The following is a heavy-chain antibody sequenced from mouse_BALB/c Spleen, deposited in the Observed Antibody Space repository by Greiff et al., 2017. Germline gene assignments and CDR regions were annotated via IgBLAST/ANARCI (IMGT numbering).Heavy chain of an antibody. Sequence: EVKLVESGAELVRPGALVKLSCKASGFNIKDYYMHWVKQRPEQGLEWIGWIDPENGNTIYDPKFQGKASITADTSSNTAYLQLSSLTSEDTAVYYCAMNWGYWGQGTTLTVSS. CDR2: IDPENGNT. D-gene: IGHD4-1*01. V-gene: IGHV14-1*02. CDR3: AMNWGY. J-gene: IGHJ2*01. CDR1: GFNIKDYY.